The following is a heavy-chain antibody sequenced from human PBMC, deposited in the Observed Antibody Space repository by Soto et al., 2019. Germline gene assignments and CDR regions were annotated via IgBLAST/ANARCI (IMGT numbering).Heavy chain of an antibody. D-gene: IGHD2-2*02. CDR2: ANPSSGNT. CDR3: ARSPACGTCYTDLDL. J-gene: IGHJ4*02. V-gene: IGHV1-8*01. Sequence: QVQLVQSGAEVKEPGASVKVSCRASEYTFGSYDINWVRQAAGQGLEWLGWANPSSGNTGYAQKFQGRVTMTRDTSITTAYMELSSLRSEDTAVYFCARSPACGTCYTDLDLWGQGTLVTVSS. CDR1: EYTFGSYD.